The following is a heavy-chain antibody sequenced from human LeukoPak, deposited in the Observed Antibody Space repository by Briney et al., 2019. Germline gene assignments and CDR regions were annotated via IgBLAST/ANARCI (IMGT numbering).Heavy chain of an antibody. CDR3: AREWRYDFWSGYTYYYYYYMDV. V-gene: IGHV4-4*07. J-gene: IGHJ6*03. CDR1: GGSISSYY. D-gene: IGHD3-3*01. Sequence: PSETLSLTCTVSGGSISSYYWSWLRQPAGKGLEWIGRIYTSGSTNYNPSLKSRVTMSVDTSKNQFSLKLSSVTAADTAVYYCAREWRYDFWSGYTYYYYYYMDVWGKGTTVTVSS. CDR2: IYTSGST.